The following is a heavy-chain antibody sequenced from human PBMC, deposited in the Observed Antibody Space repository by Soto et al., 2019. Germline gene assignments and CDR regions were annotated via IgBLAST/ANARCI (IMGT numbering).Heavy chain of an antibody. Sequence: QVQLVESGGGVVQPGRSLRLSCAASGFTFSSYGMHWVRQAPGKGLEWVAVISYDGSNKYYADSVKGRFTISRDNSKNTLYLQMNSLRAEDTAVYYCAKDRDVLVPAAMAGMDVWVQGTTVTVSS. CDR1: GFTFSSYG. J-gene: IGHJ6*02. CDR2: ISYDGSNK. V-gene: IGHV3-30*18. CDR3: AKDRDVLVPAAMAGMDV. D-gene: IGHD2-2*01.